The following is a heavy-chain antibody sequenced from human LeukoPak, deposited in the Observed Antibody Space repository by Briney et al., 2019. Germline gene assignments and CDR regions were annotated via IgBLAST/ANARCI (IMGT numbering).Heavy chain of an antibody. CDR3: ARENTPYDFWSGYSGFYYGMDV. V-gene: IGHV1-2*02. CDR1: GYTFTGYY. Sequence: ASVKVSCKASGYTFTGYYMHWVRQAPGQGLEWMGWINPNSGGTNYAQKFQGRVTITADKSTSTAYMELSSLRSEDTAVYYCARENTPYDFWSGYSGFYYGMDVWGQGTTVTVSS. J-gene: IGHJ6*02. D-gene: IGHD3-3*01. CDR2: INPNSGGT.